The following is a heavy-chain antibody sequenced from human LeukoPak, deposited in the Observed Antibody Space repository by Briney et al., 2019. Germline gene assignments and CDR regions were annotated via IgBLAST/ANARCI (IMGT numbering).Heavy chain of an antibody. Sequence: ASVKVSCKASGYTFTSYGISWVRQAPGQGLEWMGWINAGNGNTKYSQKFQGRVTITRETSASTAYMELSSLRSEDTAVYYCARVKSIGDTFLDYWGQGTLVTVSS. CDR3: ARVKSIGDTFLDY. D-gene: IGHD3-16*01. J-gene: IGHJ4*02. V-gene: IGHV1-3*01. CDR2: INAGNGNT. CDR1: GYTFTSYG.